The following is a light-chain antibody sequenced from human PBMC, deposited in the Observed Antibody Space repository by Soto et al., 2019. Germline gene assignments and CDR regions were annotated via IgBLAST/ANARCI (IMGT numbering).Light chain of an antibody. CDR2: GAS. Sequence: EIVLTQSPGTLSLSPGERATLSCRASQSISNSYLAWYQQKPGQAPRLLVYGASSRATGIPDRFSGSGSGTDFTLNISRLEPEDFAMYYCQQYGSSRFTFGPGTKVDVK. V-gene: IGKV3-20*01. CDR3: QQYGSSRFT. J-gene: IGKJ3*01. CDR1: QSISNSY.